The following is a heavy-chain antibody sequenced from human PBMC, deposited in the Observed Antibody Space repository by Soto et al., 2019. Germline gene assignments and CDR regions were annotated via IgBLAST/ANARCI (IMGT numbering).Heavy chain of an antibody. Sequence: QVQLQESGPGLVKPSETLSLTCTVSGGSISSYYWSWIRQPPGKGLEWIGYIYYSGSTNYNPSLQSRVNISVDTSKNQFSLKLSSVTAADTAVYYCAREGLTGTIGLYYYYGMDVWGQGTTVTVSS. D-gene: IGHD1-7*01. CDR2: IYYSGST. CDR3: AREGLTGTIGLYYYYGMDV. J-gene: IGHJ6*02. V-gene: IGHV4-59*01. CDR1: GGSISSYY.